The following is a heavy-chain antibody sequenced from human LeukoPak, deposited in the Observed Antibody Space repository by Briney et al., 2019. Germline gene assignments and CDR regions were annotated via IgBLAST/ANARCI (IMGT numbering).Heavy chain of an antibody. J-gene: IGHJ6*02. CDR3: ARFCNSCSSTSSRYYYGMDV. CDR2: ISDSGST. D-gene: IGHD2-2*01. CDR1: GGSISSYY. Sequence: SETLSLTCTVSGGSISSYYWNWIRQPPGKGLEWIGYISDSGSTNYNPSLKSRVTISVDTSKNQFSLKLSSVTAADTAVYYCARFCNSCSSTSSRYYYGMDVWGQGTTVTVSS. V-gene: IGHV4-59*01.